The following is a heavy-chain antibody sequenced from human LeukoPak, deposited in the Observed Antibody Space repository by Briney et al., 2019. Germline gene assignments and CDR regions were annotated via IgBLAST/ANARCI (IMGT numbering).Heavy chain of an antibody. V-gene: IGHV1-69*05. J-gene: IGHJ6*03. CDR1: GGTFSSYA. CDR2: IIPIFGTA. CDR3: ARGEVETLDWNNGYYYYMDV. D-gene: IGHD1/OR15-1a*01. Sequence: SVRVSCKASGGTFSSYAISWVRQAPGQGLEWMGGIIPIFGTANYAQKFQGRVTITTDESTSTAYMELSSLRSEDTAVYYCARGEVETLDWNNGYYYYMDVWGKGTTVTVSS.